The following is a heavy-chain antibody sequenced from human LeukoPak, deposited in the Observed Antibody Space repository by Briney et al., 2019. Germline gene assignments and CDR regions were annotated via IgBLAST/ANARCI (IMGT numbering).Heavy chain of an antibody. D-gene: IGHD6-13*01. V-gene: IGHV4-4*07. Sequence: SETLSLTCIVSGGSISSYFWSWIRQPAGRGREWIGRIYTSGSTNYNPSLKSRVTMSVDTSKNQFSLKLSSVTAADTAVYYCARAYSSSWYDSGLFDPWGQGTLVTVSS. CDR2: IYTSGST. J-gene: IGHJ5*02. CDR1: GGSISSYF. CDR3: ARAYSSSWYDSGLFDP.